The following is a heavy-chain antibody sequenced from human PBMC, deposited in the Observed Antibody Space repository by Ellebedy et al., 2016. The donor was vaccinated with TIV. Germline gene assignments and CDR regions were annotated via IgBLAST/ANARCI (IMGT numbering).Heavy chain of an antibody. Sequence: GGSLRLSCAASGFIFSDYYMNWIRQAPGKGLEWVSYISPNSGSTNYVYSVKGRFPISRDNADNSHFLQMNSLKAEDTAIYDCARAYVSLSGVSFNRADAMDVWGQGTMVTVSS. CDR1: GFIFSDYY. J-gene: IGHJ6*02. CDR2: ISPNSGST. CDR3: ARAYVSLSGVSFNRADAMDV. D-gene: IGHD7-27*01. V-gene: IGHV3-11*06.